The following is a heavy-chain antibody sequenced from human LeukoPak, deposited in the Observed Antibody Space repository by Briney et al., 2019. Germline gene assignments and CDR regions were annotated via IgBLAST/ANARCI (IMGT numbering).Heavy chain of an antibody. CDR3: AREGDIVVVPAAINP. V-gene: IGHV3-21*01. CDR2: ISSSSSYI. CDR1: GFTFSSYS. J-gene: IGHJ4*02. D-gene: IGHD2-2*02. Sequence: GGSPRLSCAASGFTFSSYSMNWVRQAPGKGLEWVSSISSSSSYIYYADSVKGRFTISRDNAKNSLYLQMNSLRAEDTAVYYCAREGDIVVVPAAINPWGQGTLVTVSS.